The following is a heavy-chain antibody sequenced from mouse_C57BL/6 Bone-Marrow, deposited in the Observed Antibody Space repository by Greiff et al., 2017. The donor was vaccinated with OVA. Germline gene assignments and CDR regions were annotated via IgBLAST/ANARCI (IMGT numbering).Heavy chain of an antibody. D-gene: IGHD4-1*01. CDR3: TRGDWDVKGDYFDY. CDR2: IDPETGGT. Sequence: VKLMESGAELVRPGASVTLSCKASGYTFTDYEMHWVKQTPVHGLEWIGAIDPETGGTAYNQKFKGKAILTADKSSSTAYMELRSLTSEDSAVYYCTRGDWDVKGDYFDYWGQGTTLTVSS. J-gene: IGHJ2*01. CDR1: GYTFTDYE. V-gene: IGHV1-15*01.